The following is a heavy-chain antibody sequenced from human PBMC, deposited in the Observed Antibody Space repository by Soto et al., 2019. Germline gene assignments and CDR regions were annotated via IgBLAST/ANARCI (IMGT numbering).Heavy chain of an antibody. J-gene: IGHJ6*02. Sequence: QVQLVQSGAEVKKPGSSVKVSCKASGGTFSSYAISWVRQAPGQGLEWMGGIIPIFGTANYAQKFQSRVNATAAESTTTANMGLSSFRSEDRAVDYRARDRGGSYYAAVGLFFRYYYSMDFWGQGTTVTVSS. CDR1: GGTFSSYA. CDR2: IIPIFGTA. V-gene: IGHV1-69*01. D-gene: IGHD2-15*01. CDR3: ARDRGGSYYAAVGLFFRYYYSMDF.